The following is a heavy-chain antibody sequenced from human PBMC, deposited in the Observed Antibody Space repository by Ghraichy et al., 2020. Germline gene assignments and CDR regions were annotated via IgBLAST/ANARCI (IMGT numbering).Heavy chain of an antibody. Sequence: GESLNISCAASGFIFSSYGMNWVRQAPGKGLEWVSHISSSGTIYYADSVKGRFTISRDNAKNSLYLQMNSLRDEDTAMYYCARDAAYATTATTFYWGQGTLVTVSS. V-gene: IGHV3-48*02. J-gene: IGHJ4*02. CDR3: ARDAAYATTATTFY. CDR1: GFIFSSYG. CDR2: ISSSGTI. D-gene: IGHD4-17*01.